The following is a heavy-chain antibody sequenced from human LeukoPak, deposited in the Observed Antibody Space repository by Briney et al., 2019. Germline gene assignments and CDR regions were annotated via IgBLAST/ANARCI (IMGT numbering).Heavy chain of an antibody. CDR3: ARDERLLSFLK. Sequence: PGRSLRLSCAASGFTFSSYGMHWVRQAPGKGLEWVSGITGSGGSTYYADSVKGRFTISRDNSKNTLYLQMNSLRAEDTAIYYCARDERLLSFLKWGQGTLVTVSS. CDR1: GFTFSSYG. CDR2: ITGSGGST. V-gene: IGHV3-23*01. J-gene: IGHJ4*02. D-gene: IGHD3-3*01.